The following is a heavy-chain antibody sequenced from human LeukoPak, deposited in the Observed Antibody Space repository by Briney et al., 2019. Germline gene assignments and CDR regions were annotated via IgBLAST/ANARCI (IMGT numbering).Heavy chain of an antibody. J-gene: IGHJ4*02. D-gene: IGHD2-21*02. CDR3: AKGGHDFNPFYW. Sequence: GGSLRLSCAASGFTFSTYAMGWVRQAPGKGLEWVSSIKGGGGDPFYANSVKGRFTISRDNSKSTLFLQLNSLRADDTAVYYCAKGGHDFNPFYWWGQGTLVTVSS. V-gene: IGHV3-23*01. CDR1: GFTFSTYA. CDR2: IKGGGGDP.